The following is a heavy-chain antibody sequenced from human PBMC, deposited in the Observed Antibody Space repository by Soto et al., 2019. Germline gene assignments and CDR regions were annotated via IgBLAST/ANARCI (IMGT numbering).Heavy chain of an antibody. CDR1: GGTFSSYA. J-gene: IGHJ4*02. D-gene: IGHD6-6*01. V-gene: IGHV1-69*13. Sequence: SVKVSCKASGGTFSSYAISWVRQAPGQGLEWMGGIIPIFGTANYAQKFQGRVTITADESTSTAYMELSSLRSEDTAVYYCAREEQLGVYYFDYWGRGTLVTVSS. CDR2: IIPIFGTA. CDR3: AREEQLGVYYFDY.